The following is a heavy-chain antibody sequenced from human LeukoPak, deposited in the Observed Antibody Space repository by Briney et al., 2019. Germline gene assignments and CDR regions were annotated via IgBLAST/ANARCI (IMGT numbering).Heavy chain of an antibody. J-gene: IGHJ5*02. CDR2: INPNSGGT. D-gene: IGHD2-15*01. CDR3: ARERVCSGGSCYAGNNWFDP. CDR1: GYTFTGCY. Sequence: ASVKVSCKASGYTFTGCYMHWVRQAPGQGLEWMGWINPNSGGTNYAQKFQGRVTMTRDTSISTAYMELSRLRSDDTAVYYCARERVCSGGSCYAGNNWFDPWGQGTLVTVSS. V-gene: IGHV1-2*02.